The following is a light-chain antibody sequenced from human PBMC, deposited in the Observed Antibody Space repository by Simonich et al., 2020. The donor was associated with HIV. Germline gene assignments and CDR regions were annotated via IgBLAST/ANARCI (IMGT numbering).Light chain of an antibody. CDR1: QSILYSSNNMNY. J-gene: IGKJ5*01. Sequence: DIVMTQSPDSLAVSLGERATINCKSSQSILYSSNNMNYLTWYQQKPGQPPKMLIYWAPTRESGVPDRFRGSGSGTDFTLTISSLQAEDVAVYYCQQYYSTPITFGQGTRLEMK. V-gene: IGKV4-1*01. CDR3: QQYYSTPIT. CDR2: WAP.